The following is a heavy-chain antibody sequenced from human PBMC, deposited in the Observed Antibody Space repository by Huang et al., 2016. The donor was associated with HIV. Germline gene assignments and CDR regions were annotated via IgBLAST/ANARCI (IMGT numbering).Heavy chain of an antibody. J-gene: IGHJ3*02. CDR2: ISPYNGRT. V-gene: IGHV1-18*01. CDR3: VSARVVVIGVSGRAFDI. Sequence: QVQLVQSGAEVKKSGASVRVSCEASGYMFSNYAINWVRQAPGKGLAWIGWISPYNGRTNHAQKLQRRVTMTTDAPTNTAFLELMSLRSNGTAVYYWVSARVVVIGVSGRAFDIWGPGTLVTVSS. D-gene: IGHD2-21*01. CDR1: GYMFSNYA.